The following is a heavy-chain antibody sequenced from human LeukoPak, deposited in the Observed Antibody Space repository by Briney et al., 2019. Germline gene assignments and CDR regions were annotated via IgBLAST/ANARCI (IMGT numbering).Heavy chain of an antibody. D-gene: IGHD6-19*01. CDR3: ARSKPGWQGLYFHY. V-gene: IGHV4-59*01. J-gene: IGHJ4*02. CDR1: GGSLSSYY. Sequence: SETLSLTCTVSGGSLSSYYWSWIRQPPGKGLEWIGYIYYSGSTNYNPSLKSGVTISVETSKNQFSLKLSSVTAADTAVYYCARSKPGWQGLYFHYGGQGTLVTVSS. CDR2: IYYSGST.